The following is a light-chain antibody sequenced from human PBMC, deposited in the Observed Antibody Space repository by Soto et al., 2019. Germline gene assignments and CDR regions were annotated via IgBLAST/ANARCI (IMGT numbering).Light chain of an antibody. CDR3: QQYNSYPIT. Sequence: IQMTQSPSTLSASVGDRVTITCRASQSISSWLAWYQQKPGKAPKLLIYDASSLESGVPSRFSGSGSGTEFTLTINSLQPDDFATYYCQQYNSYPITFGQGTRLEIK. CDR2: DAS. V-gene: IGKV1-5*01. J-gene: IGKJ5*01. CDR1: QSISSW.